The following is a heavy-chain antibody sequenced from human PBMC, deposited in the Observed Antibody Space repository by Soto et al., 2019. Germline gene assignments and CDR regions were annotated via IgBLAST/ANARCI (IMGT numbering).Heavy chain of an antibody. Sequence: GEAPKTSRCSFGYSFTSYWIGLVPQMPGKGLEWMGIIYPGDSDTRYSPSFQGQVTISADKSISTAYLQWSSLKASDTAMYYCARLSSGWYYFDYWGQGTLVTVSS. V-gene: IGHV5-51*01. CDR3: ARLSSGWYYFDY. D-gene: IGHD6-19*01. CDR2: IYPGDSDT. CDR1: GYSFTSYW. J-gene: IGHJ4*02.